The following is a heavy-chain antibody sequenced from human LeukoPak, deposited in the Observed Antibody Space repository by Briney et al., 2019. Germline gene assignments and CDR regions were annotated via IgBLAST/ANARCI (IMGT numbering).Heavy chain of an antibody. J-gene: IGHJ4*02. D-gene: IGHD3-9*01. CDR3: AKGRGHYDILTGY. V-gene: IGHV3-30*02. CDR1: GFTFSSYG. Sequence: GGSLRLSCAASGFTFSSYGMHWVRQAPGKGLEWVAFIRYDGSNKYYADSVKGRFTISRDNSKNTLYLQMNSLRDEDTAVYYCAKGRGHYDILTGYWGQGTLVTVSS. CDR2: IRYDGSNK.